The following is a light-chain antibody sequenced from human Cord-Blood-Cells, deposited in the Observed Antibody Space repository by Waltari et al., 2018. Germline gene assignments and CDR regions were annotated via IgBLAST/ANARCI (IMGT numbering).Light chain of an antibody. CDR3: QQYNSYSMYT. CDR1: QSISSR. J-gene: IGKJ2*01. CDR2: KAS. Sequence: DIQMTQSPSTLSASVGERVTITCRASQSISSRLTLYQQKPGKAPKLLIYKASSLESGVPSRFSGSGSGTEFTLTISSLQPDDFATYYCQQYNSYSMYTFGQGTKLEIK. V-gene: IGKV1-5*03.